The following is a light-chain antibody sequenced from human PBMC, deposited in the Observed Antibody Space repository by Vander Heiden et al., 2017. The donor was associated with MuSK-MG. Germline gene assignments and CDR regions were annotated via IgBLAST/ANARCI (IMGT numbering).Light chain of an antibody. V-gene: IGKV3D-15*01. J-gene: IGKJ5*01. CDR1: QSIGTN. Sequence: EIVMTQSPATLSVSPGERATLSCRASQSIGTNLAWYQQKPGQAPRLLIFGASTRATGIPARFRGSGHGTEFTLTISSLQSEDLPVYYCPHCYNWPPIIFGQGTLLEIK. CDR2: GAS. CDR3: PHCYNWPPII.